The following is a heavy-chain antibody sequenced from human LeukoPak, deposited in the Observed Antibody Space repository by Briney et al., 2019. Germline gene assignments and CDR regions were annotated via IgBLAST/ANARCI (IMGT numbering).Heavy chain of an antibody. CDR3: ARGPPTADIVVVVADLAGGFDI. CDR1: GGSFSGYY. J-gene: IGHJ3*02. Sequence: SETLSLTCAVYGGSFSGYYWSWLSQPPGKGLEGIGEINHSGSTNYNQSLESRVNISVDTSKNQFSLKLSSVTAAETAVYYCARGPPTADIVVVVADLAGGFDIWGQGTMVTVSS. D-gene: IGHD2-15*01. V-gene: IGHV4-34*01. CDR2: INHSGST.